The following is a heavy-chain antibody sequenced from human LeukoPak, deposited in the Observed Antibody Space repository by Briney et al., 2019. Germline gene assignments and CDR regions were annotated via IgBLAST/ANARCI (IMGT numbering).Heavy chain of an antibody. V-gene: IGHV3-48*01. CDR3: ARGGNRDY. CDR2: ISSSSSAI. J-gene: IGHJ4*02. D-gene: IGHD1-14*01. CDR1: GFTLSSYN. Sequence: PGGSLRLSCAASGFTLSSYNMNWVRQAPGKGLEWVSYISSSSSAIYYADSVKGRFTISRDNAKNSLYLQMNSLRAEDTAVYYCARGGNRDYWGQGTLVTVSS.